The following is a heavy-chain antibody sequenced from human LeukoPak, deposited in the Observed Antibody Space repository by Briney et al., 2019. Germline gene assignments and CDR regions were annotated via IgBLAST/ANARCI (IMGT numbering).Heavy chain of an antibody. CDR3: ARGPANWFDP. CDR2: IYHSGST. CDR1: GGSISSGGYS. V-gene: IGHV4-30-2*01. Sequence: SETLSLTCAVSGGSISSGGYSWSWIRQPPGKGLEWIGYIYHSGSTYYNPSLRSRVTISVDRSKNQFSLKLSSVTAADTAVYYCARGPANWFDPWGQGTLVTVSS. J-gene: IGHJ5*02.